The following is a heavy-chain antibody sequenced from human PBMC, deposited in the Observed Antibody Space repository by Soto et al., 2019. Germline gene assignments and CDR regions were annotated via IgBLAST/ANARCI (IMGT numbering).Heavy chain of an antibody. CDR2: IYPGDSDT. CDR1: AERSSRHW. D-gene: IGHD3-3*01. J-gene: IGHJ2*01. V-gene: IGHV5-51*01. CDR3: ARVGGGFLFDRAGDHRDLNSFPTRRSSDL. Sequence: PEESLKVSCKGSAERSSRHWIGWVLQLPGKDLEWMGIIYPGDSDTRYSPSFEGQVTISADKSSSTAYLQWSSLRASDTAMYYCARVGGGFLFDRAGDHRDLNSFPTRRSSDL.